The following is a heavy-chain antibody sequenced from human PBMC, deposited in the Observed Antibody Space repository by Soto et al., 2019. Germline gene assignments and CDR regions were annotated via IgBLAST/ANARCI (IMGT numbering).Heavy chain of an antibody. CDR1: GFTFSSYW. Sequence: EVHLVESGGGLVQPGGSLRLSCVASGFTFSSYWMHWVRQAPGKGLVWVSSISNDGSSTSYADPVKGRFTISRDNAKNTLYLQMNSLRAEDTAVYYCARLPNKSPQNWGQGTLVIVPP. CDR2: ISNDGSST. V-gene: IGHV3-74*01. J-gene: IGHJ1*01. CDR3: ARLPNKSPQN.